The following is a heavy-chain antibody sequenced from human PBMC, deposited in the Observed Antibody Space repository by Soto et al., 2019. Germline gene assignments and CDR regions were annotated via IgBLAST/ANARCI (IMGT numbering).Heavy chain of an antibody. CDR2: IYYSGST. CDR3: AREIGVVPAATYYFDY. J-gene: IGHJ4*02. Sequence: QVQLQESGPGLVKPSQTLSLTCTVSGGSISSGGYYWSWIRQHPGKGLEWIGYIYYSGSTYYNPSLKSRVTISVDTSKNQFSLKLSSVTAADTAVYYCAREIGVVPAATYYFDYWGQGTLVTVSS. D-gene: IGHD2-2*01. V-gene: IGHV4-31*03. CDR1: GGSISSGGYY.